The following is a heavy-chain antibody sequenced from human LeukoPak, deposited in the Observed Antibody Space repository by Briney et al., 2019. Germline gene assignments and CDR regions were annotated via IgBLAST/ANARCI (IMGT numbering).Heavy chain of an antibody. CDR1: GFTFSSYA. CDR2: ISGSGGST. J-gene: IGHJ6*03. V-gene: IGHV3-23*01. Sequence: GGSLRLSCAASGFTFSSYAMSWVRQAPGKGLEWVSAISGSGGSTYYADSVKGRFTISRDNSKNTLYLQMNSLRAEDTAVYYCAKDRGSGGYSYYYYYMDVWGKGTTVTVSS. CDR3: AKDRGSGGYSYYYYYMDV. D-gene: IGHD1-26*01.